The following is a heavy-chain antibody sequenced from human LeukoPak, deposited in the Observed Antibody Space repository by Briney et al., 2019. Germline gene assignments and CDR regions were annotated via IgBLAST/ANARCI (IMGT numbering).Heavy chain of an antibody. CDR1: GGSISSGDYY. Sequence: SSETLSLTCTVSGGSISSGDYYWSWIRQPPGKGLEWIGYIYYSGGTYSNPSLKSRVTMSVDTSKNQFSLKLSSVTAADTAVYYCARDPDTAMVPDYWGQGTLVTVSS. CDR2: IYYSGGT. J-gene: IGHJ4*02. V-gene: IGHV4-30-4*08. D-gene: IGHD5-18*01. CDR3: ARDPDTAMVPDY.